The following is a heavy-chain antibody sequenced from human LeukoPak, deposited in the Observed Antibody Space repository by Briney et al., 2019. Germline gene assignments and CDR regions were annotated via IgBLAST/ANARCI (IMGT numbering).Heavy chain of an antibody. D-gene: IGHD2/OR15-2a*01. CDR1: GFNFNNYA. J-gene: IGHJ5*02. CDR2: LSDSGAST. Sequence: GGSLRLSCVASGFNFNNYAMNWVRQAPGKGLEWVSGLSDSGASTFYAESVRGRFSISRDNAKNLLYLNMNSLRAEDTAIYFCAKVARTGVWNIGDSWFDPWGPGTLVTVSS. V-gene: IGHV3-23*01. CDR3: AKVARTGVWNIGDSWFDP.